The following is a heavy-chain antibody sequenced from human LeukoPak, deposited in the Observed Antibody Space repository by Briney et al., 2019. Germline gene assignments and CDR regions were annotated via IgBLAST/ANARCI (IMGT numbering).Heavy chain of an antibody. V-gene: IGHV4-59*01. J-gene: IGHJ5*02. CDR1: GGSISSYY. CDR3: ARRYCSSTSCYFGSRWFDP. Sequence: SETLSLTCTVSGGSISSYYWSWIRRPPGKGLELIGYIYYSGFTNYNPSLKSRVTISVDTSKNQFSLKLSSVTAADTAVYYCARRYCSSTSCYFGSRWFDPWGQGTLVTVSS. D-gene: IGHD2-2*01. CDR2: IYYSGFT.